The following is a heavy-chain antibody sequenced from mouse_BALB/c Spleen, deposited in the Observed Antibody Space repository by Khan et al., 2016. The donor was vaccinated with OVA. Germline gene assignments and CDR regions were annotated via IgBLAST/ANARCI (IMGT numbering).Heavy chain of an antibody. CDR3: ARWGNPRWYFDV. V-gene: IGHV3-8*02. CDR1: GDSITSGY. CDR2: IGYSGST. D-gene: IGHD2-1*01. J-gene: IGHJ1*01. Sequence: EVQLQESGPSLVKPSQTLSLTCSVTGDSITSGYWNWIRKFPGNKVEYMGYIGYSGSTYYNPSLKSRISITRDTSKNLCYLQLNSVTTEDTATYYCARWGNPRWYFDVWGAGTTVTVSS.